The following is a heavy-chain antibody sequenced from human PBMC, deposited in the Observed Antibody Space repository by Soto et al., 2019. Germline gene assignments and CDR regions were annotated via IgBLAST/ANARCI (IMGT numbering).Heavy chain of an antibody. Sequence: QVQLVESGGGVVQPGRSLRLSCAASGFTFSSYGMHWVRQAPGKGLEWVAVISYDGSNKYYADSVKGRFTISRDNSKNTLYLQMNRLRAEDTAVYYCAKGPPVAGRTYYFDYWGQGTLVTVSS. D-gene: IGHD6-19*01. J-gene: IGHJ4*02. CDR2: ISYDGSNK. CDR3: AKGPPVAGRTYYFDY. V-gene: IGHV3-30*18. CDR1: GFTFSSYG.